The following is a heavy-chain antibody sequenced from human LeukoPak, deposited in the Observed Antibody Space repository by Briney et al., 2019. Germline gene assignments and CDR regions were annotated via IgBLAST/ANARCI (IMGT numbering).Heavy chain of an antibody. CDR1: GYTFTSYY. CDR3: ARGPSGSWETNWFDP. J-gene: IGHJ5*02. CDR2: INPSGGST. D-gene: IGHD3-10*01. Sequence: GASVKVSCKASGYTFTSYYLHWVRQAPGQGLEWMGVINPSGGSTSYAQKFQGRVTMTRNTSISTAYMELSSLRSEDTAVYYCARGPSGSWETNWFDPWGQGTLVTVSS. V-gene: IGHV1-46*01.